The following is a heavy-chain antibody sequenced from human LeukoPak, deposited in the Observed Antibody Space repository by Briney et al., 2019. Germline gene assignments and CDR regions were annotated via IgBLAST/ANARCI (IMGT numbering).Heavy chain of an antibody. J-gene: IGHJ4*02. D-gene: IGHD6-19*01. CDR2: INPNSGGT. CDR1: GYTFTGYY. Sequence: ASVKVSCKASGYTFTGYYMHWVRQAPGQGLEWMGWINPNSGGTNYAQKFQGRVTMTRDTSISTAYMELSRLRSDDTAVYYCARGKKDSSGWYHLDYWGQGTLVTVSS. CDR3: ARGKKDSSGWYHLDY. V-gene: IGHV1-2*02.